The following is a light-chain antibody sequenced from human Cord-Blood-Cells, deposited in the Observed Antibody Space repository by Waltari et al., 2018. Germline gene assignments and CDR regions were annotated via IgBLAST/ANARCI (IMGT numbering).Light chain of an antibody. CDR2: DVS. J-gene: IGLJ1*01. CDR3: CSYAGSYTYV. Sequence: QSALTQPRPVSGSPGQSVTISCTGTSSDVGGCNYVSWYQQHPGKAPKLMIYDVSKRPSGVPDRFSGSKSGNTASLTISGLQAEDEADYYCCSYAGSYTYVFGTGTKVTVL. CDR1: SSDVGGCNY. V-gene: IGLV2-11*01.